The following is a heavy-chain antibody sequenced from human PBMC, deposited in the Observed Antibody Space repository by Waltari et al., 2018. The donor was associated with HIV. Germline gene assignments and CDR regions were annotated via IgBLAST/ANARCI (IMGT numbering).Heavy chain of an antibody. D-gene: IGHD1-26*01. J-gene: IGHJ4*02. Sequence: EVQLVESGGGLVKPGGSLRLSCDAFGFTFSSYSMNWVRQAPGKGLEWVSSISSSSSYIYYADSVKGRFTISRDNAKNSLYLQMNSLRAEDTAVYYCARDPRRDPTLYYFDYWGQGTLVTVSS. CDR2: ISSSSSYI. V-gene: IGHV3-21*01. CDR3: ARDPRRDPTLYYFDY. CDR1: GFTFSSYS.